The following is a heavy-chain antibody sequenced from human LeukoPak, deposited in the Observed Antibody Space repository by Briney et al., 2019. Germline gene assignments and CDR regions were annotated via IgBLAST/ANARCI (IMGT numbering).Heavy chain of an antibody. V-gene: IGHV3-15*01. J-gene: IGHJ4*02. D-gene: IGHD3-22*01. Sequence: GGSLRLSCTGSGFTFSNAWMTWVRQAPGKGLEWVGRMKSKPAGGTLDYAAPVKGRFTISRDDSKNTLYLQMNSLKTEDTAVYYCTTTYHYDSSGYSLYYWGQGTLVTVSS. CDR1: GFTFSNAW. CDR3: TTTYHYDSSGYSLYY. CDR2: MKSKPAGGTL.